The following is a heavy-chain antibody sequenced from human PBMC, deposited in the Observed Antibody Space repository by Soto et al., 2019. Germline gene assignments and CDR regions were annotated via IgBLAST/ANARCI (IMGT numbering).Heavy chain of an antibody. CDR2: IYYSGST. D-gene: IGHD2-15*01. CDR3: ARRREGYCSGGSCYSGRAFDI. Sequence: SETLSLTCTVSGGSISSSSYYWGWIRQPPGKGLEWIGSIYYSGSTYYNPSLKSRVTISVDTSKNQFSLKLSSVTAADTAVYYCARRREGYCSGGSCYSGRAFDIWGQGTMVTVSS. V-gene: IGHV4-39*01. CDR1: GGSISSSSYY. J-gene: IGHJ3*02.